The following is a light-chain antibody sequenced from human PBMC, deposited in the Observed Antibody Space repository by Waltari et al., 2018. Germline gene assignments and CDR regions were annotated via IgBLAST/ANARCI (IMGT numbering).Light chain of an antibody. CDR2: EVS. CDR3: SSYTSSSTPLYV. V-gene: IGLV2-14*01. CDR1: SSDVGGYNY. Sequence: QSALTQPASVSGSPGQSITISCTGTSSDVGGYNYVSWYQQHPGKAPKLMIYEVSNRPSGVSNRFSGSKSGTTASLTISGLQAEDEADYYCSSYTSSSTPLYVFGTGTKVTVL. J-gene: IGLJ1*01.